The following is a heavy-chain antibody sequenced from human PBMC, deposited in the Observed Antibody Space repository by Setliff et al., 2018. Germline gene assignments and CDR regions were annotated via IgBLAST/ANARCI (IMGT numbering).Heavy chain of an antibody. J-gene: IGHJ5*02. CDR1: GFTFSSYW. Sequence: PGGSLRLSCAASGFTFSSYWMSWVRQPPGKGLEWVANIKQDGSEKYYVDSVEGRFTISRDNAKNSLYLQMNSLRAEDTAVYYCARLSGELEYDWFDPWGQGTLVTVSS. CDR2: IKQDGSEK. V-gene: IGHV3-7*01. CDR3: ARLSGELEYDWFDP. D-gene: IGHD1-1*01.